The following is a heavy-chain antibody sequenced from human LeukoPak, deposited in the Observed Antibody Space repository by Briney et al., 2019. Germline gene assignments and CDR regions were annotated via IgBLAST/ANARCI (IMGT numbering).Heavy chain of an antibody. CDR3: ARGACSSTSCFDS. CDR2: IYYSGST. V-gene: IGHV4-59*08. D-gene: IGHD2-2*01. CDR1: GGSISSYY. Sequence: MTSETLSLTCTVSGGSISSYYWSWIRQPPGKGLEWIGYIYYSGSTNYNPSLKSRVTISVDTSKNQFSLKLSSVTAADTAVYYCARGACSSTSCFDSWGQGTLVTVSS. J-gene: IGHJ4*02.